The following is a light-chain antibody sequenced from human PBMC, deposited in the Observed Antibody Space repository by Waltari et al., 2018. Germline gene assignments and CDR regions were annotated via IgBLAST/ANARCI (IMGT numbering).Light chain of an antibody. CDR3: QQYGSSPLT. V-gene: IGKV3-20*01. J-gene: IGKJ2*01. CDR1: QSVSDRR. CDR2: GAS. Sequence: EIVLTQSPGTLTLSPGERATLSCRASQSVSDRRLAWNQKKPGQAPRLLIYGASTRATGIPDRFSGSGSGTDFTLTINRVEPEDFAVYYCQQYGSSPLTFGQGTKLEI.